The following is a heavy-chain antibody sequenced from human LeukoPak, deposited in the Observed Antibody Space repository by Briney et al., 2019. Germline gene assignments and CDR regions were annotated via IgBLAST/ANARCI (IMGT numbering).Heavy chain of an antibody. CDR3: AKGTERYREVSSFDS. CDR2: ISGRGDGT. CDR1: GFTFSDYY. Sequence: PGGSLRLSCAASGFTFSDYYMSWIRQAPGKGLEWVSAISGRGDGTYYADFVKGRFTISRDNSKNTLYLQMNSLRAEDTAAYYCAKGTERYREVSSFDSWGQGTLVTVSS. D-gene: IGHD3-10*01. V-gene: IGHV3-23*01. J-gene: IGHJ4*02.